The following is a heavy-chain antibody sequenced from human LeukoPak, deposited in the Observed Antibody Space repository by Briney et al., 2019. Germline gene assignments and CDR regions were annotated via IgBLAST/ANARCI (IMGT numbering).Heavy chain of an antibody. CDR1: GYSVSSGYY. V-gene: IGHV4-38-2*02. J-gene: IGHJ4*02. CDR2: IYHSGST. Sequence: KASETLSLTCTVSGYSVSSGYYWGWIRQPPGKGLEWIGSIYHSGSTYYNPSLKSRVTISVDTSKNQFSLKLSPVTAADTAVYYCDLVVVPENQLLSDYWGQGTLVTVSS. CDR3: DLVVVPENQLLSDY. D-gene: IGHD2-2*01.